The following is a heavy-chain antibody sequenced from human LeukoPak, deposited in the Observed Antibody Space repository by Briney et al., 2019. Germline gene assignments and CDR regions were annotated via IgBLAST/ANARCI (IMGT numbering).Heavy chain of an antibody. CDR3: GRDRSNYVSIDY. CDR1: GFTFSNYW. Sequence: QSGGSLRLSCAASGFTFSNYWMHWVRQAPGKGLVWGSRISTDGSTTSYGDSVKGRFTISRDNAKNTLYLQMNSLRAEDTAVYYCGRDRSNYVSIDYWGQGSLVHVSS. V-gene: IGHV3-74*01. D-gene: IGHD4-11*01. CDR2: ISTDGSTT. J-gene: IGHJ4*02.